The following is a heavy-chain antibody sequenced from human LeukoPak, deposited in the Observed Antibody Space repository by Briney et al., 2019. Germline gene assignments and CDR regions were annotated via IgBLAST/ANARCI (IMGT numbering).Heavy chain of an antibody. Sequence: ASVKVSCKASGYAFTSVGITWVRRAPGQGLEWMGWISPYNGNTRYAQKFQGRVAITTDTSTTTAYMELRGLRFNDTAVYYCARAGPGSGWYFDYWGQGALVTVSS. V-gene: IGHV1-18*01. CDR2: ISPYNGNT. CDR1: GYAFTSVG. D-gene: IGHD6-19*01. J-gene: IGHJ4*02. CDR3: ARAGPGSGWYFDY.